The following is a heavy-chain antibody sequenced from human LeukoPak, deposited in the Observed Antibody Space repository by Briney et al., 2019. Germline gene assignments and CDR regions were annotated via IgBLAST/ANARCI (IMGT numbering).Heavy chain of an antibody. Sequence: ASVKVSCKASGGTFSSYAISWVRQAPGQGLEWMGGIIPIFGTANYAQKFQGRVTITADESTSTAYMELSSLRSEDTAVYYCARGSIRITIFGVATYYMDVWGKGTTVTVSS. J-gene: IGHJ6*03. CDR3: ARGSIRITIFGVATYYMDV. V-gene: IGHV1-69*13. CDR1: GGTFSSYA. CDR2: IIPIFGTA. D-gene: IGHD3-3*01.